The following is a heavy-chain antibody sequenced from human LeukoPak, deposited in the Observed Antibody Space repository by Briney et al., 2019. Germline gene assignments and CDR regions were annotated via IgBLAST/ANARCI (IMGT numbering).Heavy chain of an antibody. CDR3: ASSPPTGTTWYFDL. V-gene: IGHV3-48*01. J-gene: IGHJ2*01. CDR2: ISSSSSTI. Sequence: GGSLRLSCAASGFTVSSNYMSWVRQAPGKGLEWVSYISSSSSTIYYADSVKGRFTISRDNAKNSLYLQMNSLRAEDTAVYYCASSPPTGTTWYFDLWGRGTLVTVSS. D-gene: IGHD1-7*01. CDR1: GFTVSSNY.